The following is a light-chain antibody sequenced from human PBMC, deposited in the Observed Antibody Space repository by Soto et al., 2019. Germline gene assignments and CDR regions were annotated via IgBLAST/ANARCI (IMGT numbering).Light chain of an antibody. CDR2: KAS. CDR1: QNIGSW. V-gene: IGKV1-5*03. Sequence: DIQMTQSPSTLSASVGDRVTVTCRASQNIGSWVAWYQQKPGKAPNLLIYKASTLDNGVPSRFSGTGSGTEFTLTISSLQPDDFATYYCQQYSPYSARTFGQGTKVEVK. J-gene: IGKJ1*01. CDR3: QQYSPYSART.